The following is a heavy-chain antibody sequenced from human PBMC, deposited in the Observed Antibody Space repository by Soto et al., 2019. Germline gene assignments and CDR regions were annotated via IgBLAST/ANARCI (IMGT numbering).Heavy chain of an antibody. CDR1: GGTFSSYA. CDR3: ARDGSREETSYGYENPYYFDY. J-gene: IGHJ4*02. D-gene: IGHD5-18*01. Sequence: SVKVSCKASGGTFSSYAISWVRQAPGQGLEWMGGIIPIFGTANYAQKFQGRVTITADESTSTAYMELSSLRSEDTAVYYCARDGSREETSYGYENPYYFDYWGQGTLVTVSS. CDR2: IIPIFGTA. V-gene: IGHV1-69*13.